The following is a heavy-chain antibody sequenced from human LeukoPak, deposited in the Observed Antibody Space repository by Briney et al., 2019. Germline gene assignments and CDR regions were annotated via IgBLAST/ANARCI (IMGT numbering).Heavy chain of an antibody. Sequence: PSGTLSLTCAVSGDSISSSNWWSWVRQPPGKVLEWIGEIYHSGSTNYNPSLRSRVTISLDKSKNQVSLMLTSVTAADTAVYYCARGEYYYYYMDVWGKGTTVTVSS. CDR1: GDSISSSNW. CDR2: IYHSGST. V-gene: IGHV4-4*02. CDR3: ARGEYYYYYMDV. J-gene: IGHJ6*03.